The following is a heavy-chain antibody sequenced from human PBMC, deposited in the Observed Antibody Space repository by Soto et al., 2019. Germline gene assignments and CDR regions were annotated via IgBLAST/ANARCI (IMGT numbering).Heavy chain of an antibody. CDR3: ARTASRRGGDDTEGY. J-gene: IGHJ4*02. Sequence: QLQLQESGPGLVKPSETLSLTCTVSGGSISSSSYYWGWIRQPPGKGLEWIGSIYYSGSTYYNPSLKSRVTISVDTSKNQFSLKLSSVTAADTAVYYCARTASRRGGDDTEGYWGQGTLVTVSS. CDR2: IYYSGST. CDR1: GGSISSSSYY. V-gene: IGHV4-39*01. D-gene: IGHD2-21*02.